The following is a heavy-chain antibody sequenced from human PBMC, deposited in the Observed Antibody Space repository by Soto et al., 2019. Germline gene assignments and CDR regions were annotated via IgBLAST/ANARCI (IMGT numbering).Heavy chain of an antibody. Sequence: PGGSLRLSCAASGFTFSSYAMHWVRQAPGKGLEYVSAISSNGGSTYYANSVKGRFTISRDNSKNTLYLQMGSLRAEDMAVYYCARDRCSGGSCYLGYFDYWGQGTLVTVSS. D-gene: IGHD2-15*01. V-gene: IGHV3-64*01. CDR3: ARDRCSGGSCYLGYFDY. CDR2: ISSNGGST. CDR1: GFTFSSYA. J-gene: IGHJ4*02.